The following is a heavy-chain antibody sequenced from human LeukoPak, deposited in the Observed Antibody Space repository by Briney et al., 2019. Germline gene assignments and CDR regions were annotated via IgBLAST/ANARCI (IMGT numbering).Heavy chain of an antibody. CDR1: GFTFATHT. D-gene: IGHD2-15*01. Sequence: PGGSLRLSCRGSGFTFATHTLHWVRQAPGKGLEWVSSASGSGGTTDYADSVKGRFIISRDNPKNTLYLQMNSLRGEDTAMYYCTKGQSGTSFDPWGQGTLVTVSS. CDR3: TKGQSGTSFDP. J-gene: IGHJ5*02. CDR2: ASGSGGTT. V-gene: IGHV3-23*01.